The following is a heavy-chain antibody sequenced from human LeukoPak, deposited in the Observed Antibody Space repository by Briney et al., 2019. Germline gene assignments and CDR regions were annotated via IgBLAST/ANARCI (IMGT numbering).Heavy chain of an antibody. Sequence: GASVKVSCKASGYTFTSYAMHWVRQAPGQRLEWMGWINAGNGNTKYSQKFQGRVTITRDTSESTAYMELSSLRSEDTAVYYCARDLDRIRAYYYYGMDVWGQGTTVTVSS. J-gene: IGHJ6*02. V-gene: IGHV1-3*01. D-gene: IGHD3/OR15-3a*01. CDR3: ARDLDRIRAYYYYGMDV. CDR2: INAGNGNT. CDR1: GYTFTSYA.